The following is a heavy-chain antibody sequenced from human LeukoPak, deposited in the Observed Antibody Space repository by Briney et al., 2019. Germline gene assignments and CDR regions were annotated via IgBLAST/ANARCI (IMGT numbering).Heavy chain of an antibody. CDR1: GFTFSGYA. Sequence: GWSLRLSCAASGFTFSGYAMSWVRQAPGKGLEWASSISGSGGRTHYADSVKGRFTISRDNSKNALYLQMNSLRAEDTAVYFCAKDVRYDSSGIFDYWGQGTLVTVSS. CDR2: ISGSGGRT. D-gene: IGHD3-22*01. CDR3: AKDVRYDSSGIFDY. V-gene: IGHV3-23*01. J-gene: IGHJ4*02.